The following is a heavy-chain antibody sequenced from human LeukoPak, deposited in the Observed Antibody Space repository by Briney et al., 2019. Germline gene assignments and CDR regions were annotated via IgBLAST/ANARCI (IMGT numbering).Heavy chain of an antibody. CDR2: ISKNSDDI. J-gene: IGHJ6*02. CDR3: AKTPFFVDFVAFFFLLRIDL. V-gene: IGHV3-21*05. Sequence: PGGSLRLSCVASGFTFSIYSMNWVRQAPGKGLEWVSYISKNSDDIYNADSVRGRFTISRDNAKNSLYMQMNRLRAEDTAVYYLAKTPFFVDFVAFFFLLRIDLWGQRTTVPLPS. D-gene: IGHD2-15*01. CDR1: GFTFSIYS.